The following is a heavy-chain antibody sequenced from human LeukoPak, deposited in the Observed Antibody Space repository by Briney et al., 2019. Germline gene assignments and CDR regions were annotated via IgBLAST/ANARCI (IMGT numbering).Heavy chain of an antibody. CDR2: INHSGST. J-gene: IGHJ4*02. V-gene: IGHV4-34*01. CDR3: ARRGPRLGYCSSTTCRPHDY. CDR1: GGSFSGYY. Sequence: PSETLSLTCAVYGGSFSGYYWSWIRQPPGKGLEWIGEINHSGSTNYNPSLKSRVTISVDTSKNQFSLKLSAVTAADTAVYYCARRGPRLGYCSSTTCRPHDYWGQGTLVTVSS. D-gene: IGHD2-2*01.